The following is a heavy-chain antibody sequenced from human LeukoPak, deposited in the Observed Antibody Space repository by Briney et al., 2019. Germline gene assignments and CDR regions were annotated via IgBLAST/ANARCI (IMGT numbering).Heavy chain of an antibody. Sequence: PGGSLRLSCAASGFTFSSHTMNWVRQAPGKGLEWVSSTSSTSTSIYHADSVKGRFTISRDNTKNSLYLQMDSLRAEDTAVYYCARGFRAFDFWAQGTMVTVSS. J-gene: IGHJ3*01. CDR1: GFTFSSHT. CDR2: TSSTSTSI. V-gene: IGHV3-21*01. CDR3: ARGFRAFDF.